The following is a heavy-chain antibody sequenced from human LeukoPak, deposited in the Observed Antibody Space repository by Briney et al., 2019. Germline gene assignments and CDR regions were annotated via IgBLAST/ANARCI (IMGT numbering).Heavy chain of an antibody. Sequence: AGGSPRLSCAASGFTFSSYGMHWVRQAPGKGLEWVAFIRYDGSNKYYADSVKGRFTISRDNSKNTLYLQMNSLRAEDTAVYYCAKDRAAMAYYFDYWGQGTLVTVSS. J-gene: IGHJ4*02. CDR1: GFTFSSYG. CDR3: AKDRAAMAYYFDY. D-gene: IGHD2-2*01. CDR2: IRYDGSNK. V-gene: IGHV3-30*02.